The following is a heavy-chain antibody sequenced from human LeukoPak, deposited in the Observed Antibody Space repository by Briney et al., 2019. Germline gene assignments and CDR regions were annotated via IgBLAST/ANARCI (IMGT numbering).Heavy chain of an antibody. V-gene: IGHV3-66*01. CDR3: AMIKLWSGSNWFDP. D-gene: IGHD3-10*01. Sequence: TGGSLRLSCAASGFTVSSNYMSWVRQAPGKGLEWVSVIYSGGSTYYADSVKGRFTISRDNSKSTLYLQMNSLRAEDTAVYYCAMIKLWSGSNWFDPWGQGTLVTVSS. J-gene: IGHJ5*02. CDR1: GFTVSSNY. CDR2: IYSGGST.